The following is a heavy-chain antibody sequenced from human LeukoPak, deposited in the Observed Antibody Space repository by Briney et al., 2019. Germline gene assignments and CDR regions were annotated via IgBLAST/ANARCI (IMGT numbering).Heavy chain of an antibody. CDR1: GYTFTSYA. Sequence: SVKVSCKASGYTFTSYAMNWVRQAPGQGLEWMGGIIPIFGTANYAQKFQGRVTITTDESTSTAYMELSSLRSEDTAVYYCARGGSITMVRGHYYYYMDVWGKGTTVTVSS. CDR3: ARGGSITMVRGHYYYYMDV. CDR2: IIPIFGTA. J-gene: IGHJ6*03. D-gene: IGHD3-10*01. V-gene: IGHV1-69*05.